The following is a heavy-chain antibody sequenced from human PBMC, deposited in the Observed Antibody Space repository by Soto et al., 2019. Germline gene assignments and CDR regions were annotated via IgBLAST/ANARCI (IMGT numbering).Heavy chain of an antibody. CDR2: ISYDGSKSEGETT. D-gene: IGHD3-22*01. V-gene: IGHV3-15*04. CDR1: GFTFSSYG. Sequence: GGSLRLSCAASGFTFSSYGMHWVRQAPGKGLEWVAVISYDGSKSEGETTDYAAPVKGRFTISRDDSKNTVYLQMNSLTTEDTAVYYCTAQFYFDASGYSFDLWGQGTLVTVSS. CDR3: TAQFYFDASGYSFDL. J-gene: IGHJ4*02.